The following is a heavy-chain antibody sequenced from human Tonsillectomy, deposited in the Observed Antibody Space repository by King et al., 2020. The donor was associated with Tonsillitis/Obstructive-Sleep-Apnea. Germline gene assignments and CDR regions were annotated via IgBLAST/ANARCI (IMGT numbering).Heavy chain of an antibody. CDR1: GFTFTSYG. Sequence: VQLVESGGGVVQPGRSLRLSCAASGFTFTSYGMHWVRQAPGKGLEWVAVISYDGSDKYYADSVKGRFTISRDNSKNTLYLQMNSLRVEDTAVYYCAKDLYYYDSSGDLDYWGQGTLVTVSS. CDR3: AKDLYYYDSSGDLDY. D-gene: IGHD3-22*01. J-gene: IGHJ4*02. CDR2: ISYDGSDK. V-gene: IGHV3-30*18.